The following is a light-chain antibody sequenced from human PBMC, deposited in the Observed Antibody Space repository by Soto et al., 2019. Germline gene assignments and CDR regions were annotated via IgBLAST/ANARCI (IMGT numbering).Light chain of an antibody. Sequence: ENVLTQSPDTLSLSPGQGATLSCRASQSVSSNYLAWFQQKPGQAPRLLIYGASTRATGVPDRFSGSGSGNDFTLTINRLEPEDFAVYYCHHYSNSPLTFGQGTRVEIK. CDR2: GAS. CDR3: HHYSNSPLT. J-gene: IGKJ1*01. V-gene: IGKV3-20*01. CDR1: QSVSSNY.